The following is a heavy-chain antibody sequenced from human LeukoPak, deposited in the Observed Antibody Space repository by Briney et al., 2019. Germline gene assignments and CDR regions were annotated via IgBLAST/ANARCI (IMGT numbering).Heavy chain of an antibody. CDR1: GGSFNGYY. Sequence: SETLSLTCAVYGGSFNGYYWSWIRQPPGKGLEWIGEIIHSGSTNYNPSLKSRVTISVDTSKNQFSLNLRSVTAADTAVYYCARRGSLTIFGVATTNWFDPWGQGTLVTVSS. V-gene: IGHV4-34*12. CDR3: ARRGSLTIFGVATTNWFDP. D-gene: IGHD3-3*01. CDR2: IIHSGST. J-gene: IGHJ5*02.